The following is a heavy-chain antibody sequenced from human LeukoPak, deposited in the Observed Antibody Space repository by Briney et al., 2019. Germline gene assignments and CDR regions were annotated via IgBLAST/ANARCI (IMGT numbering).Heavy chain of an antibody. V-gene: IGHV3-23*01. CDR1: GFTFSSYG. CDR3: ARVGGIVADY. CDR2: ISGSGGST. Sequence: GGSLRLSCAASGFTFSSYGMSWVRQAPGKGLEWVSAISGSGGSTYYADSVKGRFAISRDNAKNSLYLQMNSLRAEDTAVYYCARVGGIVADYWGQGTLVTVSS. D-gene: IGHD5-12*01. J-gene: IGHJ4*02.